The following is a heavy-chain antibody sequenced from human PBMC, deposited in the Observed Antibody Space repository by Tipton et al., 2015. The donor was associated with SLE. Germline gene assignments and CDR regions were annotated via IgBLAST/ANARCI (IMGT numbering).Heavy chain of an antibody. CDR3: ARGPGGELSAEYFQH. CDR1: GGSFSGYY. J-gene: IGHJ1*01. CDR2: INHSGST. V-gene: IGHV4-34*01. D-gene: IGHD3-16*02. Sequence: TLSLTCAVHGGSFSGYYWSWIRQPPGKGLEWIGEINHSGSTNYNPSLKSRVTISVDTSKNQFSLKLSSVTAADTAVYYCARGPGGELSAEYFQHWGQGTLVTVSS.